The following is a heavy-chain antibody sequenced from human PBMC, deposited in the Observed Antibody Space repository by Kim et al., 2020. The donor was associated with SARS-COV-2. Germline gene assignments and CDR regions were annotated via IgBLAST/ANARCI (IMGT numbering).Heavy chain of an antibody. CDR2: IYSSGRT. V-gene: IGHV4-39*07. CDR3: ASKTS. Sequence: IYSSGRTYYNPSLKSRVTISVDTSKNQFSLKLSSVTAADTAVYYCASKTSWGQGTLVTVSS. J-gene: IGHJ5*02.